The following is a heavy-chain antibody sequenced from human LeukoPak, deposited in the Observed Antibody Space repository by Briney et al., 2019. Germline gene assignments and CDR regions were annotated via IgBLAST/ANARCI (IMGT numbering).Heavy chain of an antibody. CDR3: ASRMTTVTTYAFDI. CDR2: IYYSGST. D-gene: IGHD4-17*01. V-gene: IGHV4-59*08. CDR1: GVSISGYY. J-gene: IGHJ3*02. Sequence: SETLSLTCTVSGVSISGYYWSWIRQPPGKGLEWIGYIYYSGSTNYNPSLKSRVTISVDTSKNQFSLKLSSVTAADTAVYYCASRMTTVTTYAFDIWGQGTMVTVSS.